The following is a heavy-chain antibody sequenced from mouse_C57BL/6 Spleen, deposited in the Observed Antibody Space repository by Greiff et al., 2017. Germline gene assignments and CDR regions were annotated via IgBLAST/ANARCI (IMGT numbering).Heavy chain of an antibody. Sequence: EVQGVESGGGLVKPGGSLKLSCAASGFTFSSYAMSWVRQTPEKRLEWVATISDGGSYTYYPDNVKGRFTISRDNAKNNLYLQMSHLKYEDTAMYYCARERESTMDTTRGLYYAMDYWGQGTSVTVSS. J-gene: IGHJ4*01. CDR3: ARERESTMDTTRGLYYAMDY. CDR1: GFTFSSYA. D-gene: IGHD2-2*01. CDR2: ISDGGSYT. V-gene: IGHV5-4*01.